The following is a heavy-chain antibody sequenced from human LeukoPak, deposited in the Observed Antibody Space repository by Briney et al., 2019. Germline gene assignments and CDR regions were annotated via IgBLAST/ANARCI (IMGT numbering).Heavy chain of an antibody. Sequence: SVKVSCKASGGTFSSYAISWVRQAPGQGLEWMGRIIPIFGTANYTQKFQGRVTITTDESTSTAYMELSSLRSEDTAVYYCASPIQLGGFDYWGQGTLVTVSS. D-gene: IGHD5-18*01. V-gene: IGHV1-69*05. J-gene: IGHJ4*02. CDR1: GGTFSSYA. CDR3: ASPIQLGGFDY. CDR2: IIPIFGTA.